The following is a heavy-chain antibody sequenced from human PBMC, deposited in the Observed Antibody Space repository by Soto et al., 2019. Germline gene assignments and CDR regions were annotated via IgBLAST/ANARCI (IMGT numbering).Heavy chain of an antibody. CDR1: GYTFTSYG. Sequence: QVQLVQSGAEVKKPGASVKVSCKASGYTFTSYGISWVRQAPGQGLEWMGWISAYNGNTNYAQKLQGRVTMTTDTSTSTAYMVLRSLRSDDTAVYYCARWARDYGDYTSYYGMDVWGQGTTVTVSS. V-gene: IGHV1-18*01. J-gene: IGHJ6*02. D-gene: IGHD4-17*01. CDR3: ARWARDYGDYTSYYGMDV. CDR2: ISAYNGNT.